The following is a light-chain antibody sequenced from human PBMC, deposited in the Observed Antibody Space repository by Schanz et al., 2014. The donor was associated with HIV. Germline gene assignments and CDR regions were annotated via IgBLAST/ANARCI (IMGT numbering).Light chain of an antibody. CDR1: QTVSSNS. V-gene: IGKV3-20*01. CDR3: QQYGRSDLLT. J-gene: IGKJ4*01. CDR2: SAS. Sequence: EIVLTQSPGTLSVSPGERATLSCRASQTVSSNSLGWYQQKRGQVPRLLIYSASRRANGIPDRFSGSGSGTDFTLTISRLEPEDFAVYYCQQYGRSDLLTFGGGTNVGIK.